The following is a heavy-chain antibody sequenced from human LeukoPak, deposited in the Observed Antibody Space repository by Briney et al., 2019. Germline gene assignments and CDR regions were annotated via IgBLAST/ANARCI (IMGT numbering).Heavy chain of an antibody. CDR2: INPNSGGT. CDR3: ARLYYFDSSGYYGDY. Sequence: GASVKVSFKASGYTFTGYYMHWVRQAPGQGLEWMGCINPNSGGTNYPQKFQGRVTITRDTSISTAYMELSRLRCGDTAVYYCARLYYFDSSGYYGDYWGQGTPVTVSS. V-gene: IGHV1-2*02. D-gene: IGHD3-22*01. J-gene: IGHJ4*02. CDR1: GYTFTGYY.